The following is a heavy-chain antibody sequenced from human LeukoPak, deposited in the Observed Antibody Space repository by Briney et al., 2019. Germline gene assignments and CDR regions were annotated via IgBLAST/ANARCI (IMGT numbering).Heavy chain of an antibody. CDR1: GYTFTSYD. J-gene: IGHJ6*03. V-gene: IGHV1-8*01. D-gene: IGHD3-3*01. Sequence: DSVKVSCKASGYTFTSYDINWVRQATGQGLEWMGWMNPNSGNTGYAQKFQGRVTMTRNTSISTAYMELSSLRSEDTAVYYCARARGRVLRADDFWSGYYPPPYYMDVWGKGTTVTVSS. CDR3: ARARGRVLRADDFWSGYYPPPYYMDV. CDR2: MNPNSGNT.